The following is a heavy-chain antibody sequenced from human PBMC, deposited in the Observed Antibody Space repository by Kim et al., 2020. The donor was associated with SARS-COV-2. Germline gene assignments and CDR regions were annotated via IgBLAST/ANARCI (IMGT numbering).Heavy chain of an antibody. J-gene: IGHJ6*02. Sequence: SETLSLTCTVSGGSISSSSYYWGWIRQPPGKGLEWIGSIYNSGSTYYNPSLKSRVTISVDTSKNQFSLKLSSVTAADTAVYYCARLSSRFRDSSSWYWNYYYYGMDVWGQGTTVTVSS. CDR2: IYNSGST. V-gene: IGHV4-39*01. CDR3: ARLSSRFRDSSSWYWNYYYYGMDV. D-gene: IGHD6-13*01. CDR1: GGSISSSSYY.